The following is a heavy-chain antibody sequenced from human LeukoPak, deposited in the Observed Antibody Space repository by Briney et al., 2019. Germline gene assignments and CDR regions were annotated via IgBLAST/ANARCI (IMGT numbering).Heavy chain of an antibody. J-gene: IGHJ3*02. V-gene: IGHV4-59*01. CDR2: IYYSGST. D-gene: IGHD6-19*01. CDR3: ARDQTGSGWSQGNDALDI. CDR1: GGSISSYY. Sequence: KPSETLSLTCTVSGGSISSYYWSWIRQPPGKGLEWIGYIYYSGSTNYNPSLKSRVTISVDTSKNQFSLKLSSVTAADAAVYYCARDQTGSGWSQGNDALDIWGQGTMVTVSS.